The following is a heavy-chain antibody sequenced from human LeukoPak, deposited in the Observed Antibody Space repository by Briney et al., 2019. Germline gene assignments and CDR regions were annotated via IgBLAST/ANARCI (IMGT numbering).Heavy chain of an antibody. CDR1: GFTFSSYA. J-gene: IGHJ6*04. D-gene: IGHD2-8*01. Sequence: GGTLRLSCEASGFTFSSYAMSWVRQAPGKGLEWVSAISGSGGSTYYADSVKGRFTISRDNSKNTLYLQMNSLRAEDTAVYYCARGRVLGSPSSDVWGKGTTVTVSS. CDR3: ARGRVLGSPSSDV. CDR2: ISGSGGST. V-gene: IGHV3-23*01.